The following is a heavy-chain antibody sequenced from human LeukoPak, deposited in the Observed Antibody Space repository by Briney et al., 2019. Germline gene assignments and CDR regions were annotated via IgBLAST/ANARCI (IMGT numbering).Heavy chain of an antibody. CDR1: GFTVSSKY. V-gene: IGHV3-74*01. CDR2: INSDGRST. J-gene: IGHJ4*02. Sequence: GGSLRLSCAASGFTVSSKYMAWVRQAPGKGLVWVSRINSDGRSTNYADSVKGRFTISRDNAKNTLYLQMNSLRAEDTAVYYCARDPDSSGWSSIEYWGQGTLVTVSS. D-gene: IGHD6-19*01. CDR3: ARDPDSSGWSSIEY.